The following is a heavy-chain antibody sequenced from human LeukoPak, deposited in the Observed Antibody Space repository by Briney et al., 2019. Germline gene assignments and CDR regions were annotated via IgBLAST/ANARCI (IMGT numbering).Heavy chain of an antibody. V-gene: IGHV4-39*07. CDR1: GGSISSSSYY. CDR2: IYYSGST. CDR3: ARDRSQLVSANFGY. J-gene: IGHJ4*02. D-gene: IGHD6-6*01. Sequence: SETLSLTCTVSGGSISSSSYYWGWIRQPPGKGLEWIGSIYYSGSTYYNPSLKSRVTISVDTSKNQFSLKLSSVTAADTAVYYCARDRSQLVSANFGYWGQGTLVTVSS.